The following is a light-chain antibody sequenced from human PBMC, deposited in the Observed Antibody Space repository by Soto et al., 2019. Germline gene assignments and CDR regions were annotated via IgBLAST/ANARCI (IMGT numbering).Light chain of an antibody. J-gene: IGLJ2*01. CDR2: RNN. V-gene: IGLV1-47*01. CDR3: AAWDDSLSGVV. Sequence: QSVLPQPHSASGTPGQRVTISCSGSRSNIGSNYVFWYQHLPGTAPKLLIYRNNQRPSGVPDRFSGSKSGTSASLAISGLRSEDQTDYYCAAWDDSLSGVVFGGGTKVTVL. CDR1: RSNIGSNY.